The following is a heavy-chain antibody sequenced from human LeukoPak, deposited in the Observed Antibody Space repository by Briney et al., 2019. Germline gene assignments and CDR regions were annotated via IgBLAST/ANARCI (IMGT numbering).Heavy chain of an antibody. CDR2: INWDGGST. V-gene: IGHV3-20*04. D-gene: IGHD3-22*01. Sequence: GGSLRLSCAASGFTFDDYGMSWVRHAPGKGLEWVSGINWDGGSTGYADSVKGRFTISRDNSKNTLYLQMNSLRAEDTAVYYCARDMYYYDSSGSIDAFDIWGQGTMVTVSS. J-gene: IGHJ3*02. CDR3: ARDMYYYDSSGSIDAFDI. CDR1: GFTFDDYG.